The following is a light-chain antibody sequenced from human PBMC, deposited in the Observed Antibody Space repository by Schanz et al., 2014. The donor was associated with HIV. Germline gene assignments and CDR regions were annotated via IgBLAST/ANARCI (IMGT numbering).Light chain of an antibody. CDR2: SDD. CDR3: LSYDRSLSGPYV. CDR1: SSNIGSYA. Sequence: QSVLTQPPSTSETPGQRVTISCSGGSSNIGSYAVHWYQQPPGTAPKLLIYSDDQRPSGVPDRFSGSKSGTSASLAIRGLQSEDEADYYCLSYDRSLSGPYVFGTGTKLTVL. J-gene: IGLJ1*01. V-gene: IGLV1-44*01.